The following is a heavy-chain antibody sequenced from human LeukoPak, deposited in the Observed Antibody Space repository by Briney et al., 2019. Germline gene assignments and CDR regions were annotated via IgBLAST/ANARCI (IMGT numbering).Heavy chain of an antibody. Sequence: PGGSLRLSCAAPGFTFSDYYMSWLRQAPGKGLEWGSYISSSGSTIHYADSVKGRFTISRDNAKNSLYLQMNSLRAEDTAVYYCARATDIVATIYFDYWGQGTLFTVSS. CDR2: ISSSGSTI. J-gene: IGHJ4*02. CDR3: ARATDIVATIYFDY. D-gene: IGHD5-12*01. V-gene: IGHV3-11*01. CDR1: GFTFSDYY.